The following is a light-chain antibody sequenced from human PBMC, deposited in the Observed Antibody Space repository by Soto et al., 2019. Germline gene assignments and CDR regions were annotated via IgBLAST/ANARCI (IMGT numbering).Light chain of an antibody. CDR3: QQNYSTPPEYT. Sequence: DIQMTQSPSSLSASVGDRVTITCRAGQSISTYLNWYQQKPGKAPNLLIYAASNLQSGVPSSFSGSGSGTHFALTISSLQAGDFATYFCQQNYSTPPEYTFGQGTKLEIK. V-gene: IGKV1-39*01. CDR1: QSISTY. CDR2: AAS. J-gene: IGKJ2*01.